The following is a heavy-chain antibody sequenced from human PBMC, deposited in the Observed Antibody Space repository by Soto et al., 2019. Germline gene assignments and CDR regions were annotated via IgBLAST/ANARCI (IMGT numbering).Heavy chain of an antibody. CDR3: PRMPFPWGSFDP. D-gene: IGHD3-16*01. V-gene: IGHV3-11*01. J-gene: IGHJ5*02. Sequence: QVQLVESGGGLVKPGGSLRLSCSASGFNFSDYYMSWIRQAPRKGLEWVSYISNSGSTIYQAGSVKGRFTISRDNAKNSLYLQMNSLIAEDTAMYYCPRMPFPWGSFDPWGQGTLVTVSS. CDR2: ISNSGSTI. CDR1: GFNFSDYY.